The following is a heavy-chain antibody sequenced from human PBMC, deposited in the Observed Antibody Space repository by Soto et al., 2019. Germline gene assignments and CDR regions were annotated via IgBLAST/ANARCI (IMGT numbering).Heavy chain of an antibody. Sequence: EVQLLESGGGLVQPGVSLRLSCAASGFTFSSYAMNWVRQAPGKGLEWVSTISGSGDNTYYADSVKGRFTISRDNSKNTLYLQMNSLRAEDTALYYCTKVGGTSLPPIPVDYWGQGTQVTVSS. CDR3: TKVGGTSLPPIPVDY. CDR1: GFTFSSYA. V-gene: IGHV3-23*01. D-gene: IGHD2-2*02. J-gene: IGHJ4*02. CDR2: ISGSGDNT.